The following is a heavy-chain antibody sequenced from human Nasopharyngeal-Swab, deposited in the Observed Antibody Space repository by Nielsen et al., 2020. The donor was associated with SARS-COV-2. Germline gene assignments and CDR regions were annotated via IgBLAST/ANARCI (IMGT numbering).Heavy chain of an antibody. D-gene: IGHD3-9*01. CDR2: ISGSGGST. V-gene: IGHV3-23*01. J-gene: IGHJ3*02. Sequence: GGSLRLSCAASGFIFSSYAMSWVRQAPGKGLEWVSAISGSGGSTYYADSVKGRFTISRDNSKNTLYLQMNSLRAEDTAVYYCAKDTALYLAFDIWGQGTMVTVSS. CDR3: AKDTALYLAFDI. CDR1: GFIFSSYA.